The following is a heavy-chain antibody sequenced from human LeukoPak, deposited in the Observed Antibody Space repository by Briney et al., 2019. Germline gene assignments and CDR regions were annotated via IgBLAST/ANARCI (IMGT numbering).Heavy chain of an antibody. CDR2: VSTSGGST. Sequence: PGRSLRLSCAASGFTFSTYAMSWVRQAPGKGLEWVSTVSTSGGSTYYADSVKGRFTISRDNSKNTQYLQMNSLRAEGTAIYYCLGYCSGGRCYSGGHWGQGTLVTVSS. V-gene: IGHV3-23*01. D-gene: IGHD2-15*01. CDR1: GFTFSTYA. J-gene: IGHJ4*02. CDR3: LGYCSGGRCYSGGH.